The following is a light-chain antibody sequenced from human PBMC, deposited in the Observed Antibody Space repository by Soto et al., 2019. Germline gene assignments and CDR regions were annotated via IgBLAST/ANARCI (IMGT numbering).Light chain of an antibody. CDR3: KQYNSYSIT. J-gene: IGKJ5*01. CDR1: QTISNW. Sequence: DIQMTQSPSTLSASVGDGVTITCRASQTISNWLAWYQQKPGKAPKLLIYDAYSLQSGVQSRFSGSGSGTQFTLTIRSLQPDDFATYFCKQYNSYSITFGQGTRLEIK. CDR2: DAY. V-gene: IGKV1-5*01.